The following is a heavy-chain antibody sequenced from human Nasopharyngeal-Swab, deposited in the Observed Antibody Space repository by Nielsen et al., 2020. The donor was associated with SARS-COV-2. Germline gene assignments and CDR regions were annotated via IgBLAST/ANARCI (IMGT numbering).Heavy chain of an antibody. J-gene: IGHJ4*02. CDR1: GFTFDDYA. D-gene: IGHD1-26*01. CDR2: INWNSGSI. Sequence: SLKISCETSGFTFDDYAMHWVRQAPGRGLEWVSAINWNSGSIGYADSVRGRFTISRDNAKNSLYLQMNSLRTEDTALYYCAKVNSGGYLHYSFDYWGQGALVTVSS. CDR3: AKVNSGGYLHYSFDY. V-gene: IGHV3-9*01.